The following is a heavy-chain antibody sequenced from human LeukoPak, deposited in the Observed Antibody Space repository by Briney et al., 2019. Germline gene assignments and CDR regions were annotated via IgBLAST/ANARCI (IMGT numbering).Heavy chain of an antibody. CDR1: GGSISSYY. J-gene: IGHJ6*03. D-gene: IGHD3-22*01. CDR3: ARQNSSGYYYYYYMDV. CDR2: IYYSGST. Sequence: KPSETLPLTCTVSGGSISSYYWSWIRQPPGKGLEWIGYIYYSGSTNYNPSLKSRVTISVDTSKNQFSLKLSSVTAADTAVYYCARQNSSGYYYYYYMDVWGKGTTVTVSS. V-gene: IGHV4-59*08.